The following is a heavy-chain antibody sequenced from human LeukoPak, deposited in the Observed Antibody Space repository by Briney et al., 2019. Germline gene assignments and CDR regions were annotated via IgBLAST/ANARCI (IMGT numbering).Heavy chain of an antibody. V-gene: IGHV3-48*04. J-gene: IGHJ4*02. CDR2: ISSSSSTI. D-gene: IGHD1-26*01. CDR3: ARRSSIGLVGATSFDY. CDR1: GFTFSSYS. Sequence: GALRLSCAASGFTFSSYSMNWVRQAPGKGLEWVSYISSSSSTIYYADSVKGRFTISRDNAKNSLYLQMNSLRAEDTAVYYCARRSSIGLVGATSFDYWGQGTLVTVSS.